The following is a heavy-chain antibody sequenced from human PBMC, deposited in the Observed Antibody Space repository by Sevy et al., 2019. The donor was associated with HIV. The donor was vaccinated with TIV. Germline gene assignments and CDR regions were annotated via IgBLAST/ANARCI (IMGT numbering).Heavy chain of an antibody. D-gene: IGHD1-26*01. J-gene: IGHJ4*02. CDR1: GGSITSLY. CDR2: IYYNGHI. CDR3: AGENAWGRGYS. Sequence: SETLSLTCTVSGGSITSLYWNWIRQPPGKGLEWIANIYYNGHINYNPSLKSRVTLSLDSSKNQFSLKLSSVTAADTAMYYCAGENAWGRGYSWGQGTLVTVSS. V-gene: IGHV4-59*08.